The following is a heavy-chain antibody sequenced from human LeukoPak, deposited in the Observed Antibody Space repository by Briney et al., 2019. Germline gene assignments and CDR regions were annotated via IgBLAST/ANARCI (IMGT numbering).Heavy chain of an antibody. D-gene: IGHD3-10*01. CDR1: GGSISSYY. V-gene: IGHV4-59*01. CDR2: IYYSGST. J-gene: IGHJ5*02. CDR3: ARVNTDYGSVYP. Sequence: PSETLSLTCTVPGGSISSYYWSWIRQPPGKGLEWIGYIYYSGSTNYNPSLKSRVTISVDTSKNQFSLKLSSVTAADTAVYYCARVNTDYGSVYPWGQGTLVTVSS.